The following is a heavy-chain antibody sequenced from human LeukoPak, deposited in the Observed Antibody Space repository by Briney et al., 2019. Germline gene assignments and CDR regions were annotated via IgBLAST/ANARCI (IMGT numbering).Heavy chain of an antibody. CDR3: ARQDPFQY. CDR2: VHYTGNT. Sequence: SETLSLTCTVSGGSITSSSHYWGWIRQPPGMGLEWVGSVHYTGNTYYNSSLSSRITISVDTSSNQFSLRLNSVTAADTALYYCARQDPFQYWGQGALVTVSS. CDR1: GGSITSSSHY. J-gene: IGHJ4*02. V-gene: IGHV4-39*01.